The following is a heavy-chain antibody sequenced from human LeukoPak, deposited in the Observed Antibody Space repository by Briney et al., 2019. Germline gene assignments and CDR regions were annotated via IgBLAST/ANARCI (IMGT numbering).Heavy chain of an antibody. J-gene: IGHJ1*01. CDR3: ASDSYSPEYFQH. CDR1: GFSVSNNY. Sequence: GGSLRLSCAASGFSVSNNYMSWVRQAPGKGLEWVSVIYSGGSTFYADSMKGRFTISRDNSKNTLYLHMNSLRAEDTAVYYCASDSYSPEYFQHWGQGTLVTVSS. CDR2: IYSGGST. V-gene: IGHV3-66*01. D-gene: IGHD2-15*01.